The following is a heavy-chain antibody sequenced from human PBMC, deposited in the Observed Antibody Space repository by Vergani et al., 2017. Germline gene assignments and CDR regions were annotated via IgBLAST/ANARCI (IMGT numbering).Heavy chain of an antibody. V-gene: IGHV3-23*01. CDR3: AKGRDYYGSGSRTPFDY. J-gene: IGHJ4*02. CDR2: MSGSGGST. D-gene: IGHD3-10*01. CDR1: GFTFSSYA. Sequence: EVQLLESGGGLVQPGGSLRLSCAASGFTFSSYAMSWVRQAPGKGLEWVSAMSGSGGSTYYADSVKGRFTISRDNSKNTRYLQMNSLRAEDTAVYYCAKGRDYYGSGSRTPFDYWGQGTLVTVSS.